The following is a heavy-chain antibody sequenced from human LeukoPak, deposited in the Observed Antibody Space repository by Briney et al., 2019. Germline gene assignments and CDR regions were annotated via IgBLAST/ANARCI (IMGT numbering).Heavy chain of an antibody. CDR3: ARVRGGWYSDAFDI. J-gene: IGHJ3*02. CDR1: GGSISSNY. CDR2: IYYSGST. Sequence: PSPTLSPTSTVSGGSISSNYWSSIRQPPGKGLEWIGYIYYSGSTNYNPSLKSRVTISVDTSKNQFSLKLSSVTAADTAVYYCARVRGGWYSDAFDIWGQGTMVTVSS. D-gene: IGHD6-19*01. V-gene: IGHV4-59*01.